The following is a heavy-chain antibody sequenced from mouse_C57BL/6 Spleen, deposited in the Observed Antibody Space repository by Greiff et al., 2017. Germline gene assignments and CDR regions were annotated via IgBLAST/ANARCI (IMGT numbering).Heavy chain of an antibody. CDR2: ISSGGSYT. V-gene: IGHV5-6*02. J-gene: IGHJ4*01. Sequence: DVKLVESGGDLVKPGGSLKLSCAASGFTFSSYGMSWVRQTPDKRLEWVATISSGGSYTYYPDSVKGRFTISRDNAKNTLYLQMSSLKSEDTAMYYCARRATVVAGMDYWGQGTSVTVSS. D-gene: IGHD1-1*01. CDR3: ARRATVVAGMDY. CDR1: GFTFSSYG.